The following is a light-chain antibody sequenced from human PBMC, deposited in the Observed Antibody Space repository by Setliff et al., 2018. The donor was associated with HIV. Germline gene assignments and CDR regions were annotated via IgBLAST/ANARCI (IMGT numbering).Light chain of an antibody. CDR3: GTWDSSLNVVC. CDR1: SSNIGNNH. V-gene: IGLV1-51*01. J-gene: IGLJ2*01. Sequence: QSVLTQAPSVSAAPGQKVTISCSGSSSNIGNNHVSWYQQLPGTAPRLLIYDTDQRPSGIPDRFSGSKSGTSATLDIVGLQTGDGADYYCGTWDSSLNVVCFGGGTKVTVL. CDR2: DTD.